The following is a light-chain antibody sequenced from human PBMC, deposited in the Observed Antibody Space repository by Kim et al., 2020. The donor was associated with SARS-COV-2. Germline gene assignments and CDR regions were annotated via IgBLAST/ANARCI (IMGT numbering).Light chain of an antibody. CDR1: QSVSST. Sequence: LSPGERATLSCRASQSVSSTLAWYQQRPGQAPRLLSYGASNRATGIPDKFSGSGSGTDFTLTISRLEPEDFAVYYCQQYGSIPFTFGPGTKVDIK. J-gene: IGKJ3*01. CDR2: GAS. CDR3: QQYGSIPFT. V-gene: IGKV3-20*01.